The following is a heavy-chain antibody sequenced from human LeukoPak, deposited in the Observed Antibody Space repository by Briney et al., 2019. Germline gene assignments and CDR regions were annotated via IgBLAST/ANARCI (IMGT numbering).Heavy chain of an antibody. CDR1: GGTFSSYA. J-gene: IGHJ4*02. CDR2: IIPIFGTA. Sequence: SVKVSCKASGGTFSSYAISWVRQAPGPGLEWMGGIIPIFGTANYAQKFQGRVTITTDESTSTAYMELSSLRSEDTAVYYCAKEGGSRIFDYWGQGTLVTVSS. D-gene: IGHD6-13*01. V-gene: IGHV1-69*05. CDR3: AKEGGSRIFDY.